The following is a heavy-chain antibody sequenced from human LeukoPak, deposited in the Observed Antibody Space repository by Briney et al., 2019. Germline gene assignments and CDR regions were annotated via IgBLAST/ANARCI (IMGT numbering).Heavy chain of an antibody. Sequence: SETLSLTCAVYDGSFSGYYWSWIRQPPGKGLEWIGEINHSGSTNYNPSLKSRVTISVGTSKNQFSLKLSSVTAADTAVYYCARVDCSSTSCYDRFFDYWGQGTLVTVSS. CDR3: ARVDCSSTSCYDRFFDY. CDR1: DGSFSGYY. D-gene: IGHD2-2*01. J-gene: IGHJ4*02. V-gene: IGHV4-34*01. CDR2: INHSGST.